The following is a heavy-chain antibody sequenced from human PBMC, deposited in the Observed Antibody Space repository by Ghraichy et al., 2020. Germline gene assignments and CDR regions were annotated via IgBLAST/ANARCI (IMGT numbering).Heavy chain of an antibody. CDR2: ISNSGITI. CDR1: GFTFSDYY. Sequence: GGSLRLSCAASGFTFSDYYMSWIRQAPGKGLEWLSYISNSGITISHADSVKGRFTISRDNAKNSLFLQMNSLRAEDTAVYYCARQYFDWSRADDHWGQGALVTVSS. V-gene: IGHV3-11*01. D-gene: IGHD3-9*01. J-gene: IGHJ4*02. CDR3: ARQYFDWSRADDH.